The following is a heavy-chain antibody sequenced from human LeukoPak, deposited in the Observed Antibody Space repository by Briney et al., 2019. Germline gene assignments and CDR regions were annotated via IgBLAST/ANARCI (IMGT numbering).Heavy chain of an antibody. CDR1: GGSISSGDYY. Sequence: PSETLSLTCTVSGGSISSGDYYWSWIRQPPGKGLEWIGYIYYSGSTYYNPSLKSRVTISVDTSKNQFSLKLSSVTAADTAVYYCARVGDYSNYNYYMDVWGKGTTVTVSS. CDR2: IYYSGST. D-gene: IGHD4-11*01. V-gene: IGHV4-30-4*08. J-gene: IGHJ6*03. CDR3: ARVGDYSNYNYYMDV.